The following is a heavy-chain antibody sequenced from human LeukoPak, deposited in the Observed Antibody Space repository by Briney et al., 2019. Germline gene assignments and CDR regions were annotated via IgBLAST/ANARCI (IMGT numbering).Heavy chain of an antibody. CDR2: IYHSGST. Sequence: GSLRLSCAASGFTFTDFYMSWIRQAPGKGLEWIGEIYHSGSTNYNPSLKSRVTISVDKSKNQFSLKLSSVTAADTAVYYCAGGKTGGYFDYWGQGTLVTVSS. CDR3: AGGKTGGYFDY. J-gene: IGHJ4*02. CDR1: GFTFTDFY. V-gene: IGHV4-34*01. D-gene: IGHD1-1*01.